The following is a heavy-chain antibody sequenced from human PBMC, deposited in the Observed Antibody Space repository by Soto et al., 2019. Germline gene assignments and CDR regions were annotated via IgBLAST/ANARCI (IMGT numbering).Heavy chain of an antibody. CDR3: ARDGGAAGRSRLFAT. CDR1: GFPGSNYG. J-gene: IGHJ5*01. CDR2: MWYDGSNE. D-gene: IGHD6-13*01. Sequence: QVQLVESGGGVVQSWKSLRLSCVGSGFPGSNYGMHWVRQAPGKGLEWVALMWYDGSNEYNVDSGKGRFTISREDCQNTLYLEMNGLRADDTAVYYSARDGGAAGRSRLFATWCDGTQVIVSS. V-gene: IGHV3-33*01.